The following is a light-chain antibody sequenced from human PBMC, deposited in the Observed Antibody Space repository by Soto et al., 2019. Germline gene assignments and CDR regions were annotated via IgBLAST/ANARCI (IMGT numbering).Light chain of an antibody. CDR2: DAS. Sequence: EIVLTQSPATLSLSPGERANLSCRASQSVRIYLNWYQQKSGQAPRLLIYDASHRAPGTPTRFSGSGSGTDFTLTISTLEPEDSAVYYCQQRTDWLWTFGQGTKVEIK. J-gene: IGKJ1*01. V-gene: IGKV3-11*01. CDR3: QQRTDWLWT. CDR1: QSVRIY.